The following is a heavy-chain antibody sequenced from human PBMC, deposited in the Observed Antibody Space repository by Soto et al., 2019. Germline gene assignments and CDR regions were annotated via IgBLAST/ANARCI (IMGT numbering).Heavy chain of an antibody. J-gene: IGHJ3*02. Sequence: GESLKISCKGSGYSFTSYWIGWVRQMPGKGLEWMGIIYPGDSDTRYSPSFQGKVTISADKSISTAYLQWSSLKASDTAMYYCARHEIYCSSTSCYLFGAFDIWGQGTMVTVSS. D-gene: IGHD2-2*01. CDR2: IYPGDSDT. CDR1: GYSFTSYW. CDR3: ARHEIYCSSTSCYLFGAFDI. V-gene: IGHV5-51*01.